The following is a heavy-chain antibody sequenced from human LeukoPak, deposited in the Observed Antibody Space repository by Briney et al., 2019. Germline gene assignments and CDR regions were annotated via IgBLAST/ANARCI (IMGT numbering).Heavy chain of an antibody. J-gene: IGHJ4*02. CDR2: IYSGGST. CDR1: GFTVSSNY. CDR3: ARGPYSRNFDY. Sequence: GGSLRLSCAASGFTVSSNYMSWVRQAPGKGLEWVSVIYSGGSTYYADSVKGRFTISRDNSENTLYLQMNSLRAEDTAVYYCARGPYSRNFDYWGQGTLVTVSS. D-gene: IGHD4-11*01. V-gene: IGHV3-53*01.